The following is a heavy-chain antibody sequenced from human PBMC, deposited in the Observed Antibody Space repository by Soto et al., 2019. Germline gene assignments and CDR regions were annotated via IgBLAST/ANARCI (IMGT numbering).Heavy chain of an antibody. CDR3: ARSIRGPRKFNGMDV. J-gene: IGHJ6*02. Sequence: SGPTLVNPTETLTLTCTFSGFSLTSPGMCVSWIRQPPGKALEWLALIERDDDDKYYSTSLKTRLTISKDTRKNQVVLTMANMDPADTGTYYCARSIRGPRKFNGMDVWGQGTRVTSP. CDR2: IERDDDDK. D-gene: IGHD1-20*01. V-gene: IGHV2-70*13. CDR1: GFSLTSPGMC.